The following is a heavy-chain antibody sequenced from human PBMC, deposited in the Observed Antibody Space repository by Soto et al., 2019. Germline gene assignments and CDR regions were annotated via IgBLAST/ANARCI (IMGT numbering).Heavy chain of an antibody. V-gene: IGHV4-59*01. CDR3: ARSRGSTRSFDY. J-gene: IGHJ4*02. CDR2: IYYSGST. D-gene: IGHD2-15*01. Sequence: SETLSLTCTVSGGSISTYWWSWIRQPPRKGLEWIGYIYYSGSTNYNPSPKSRVTISVDTSKNQFSLKLTSVTAADTAVYYWARSRGSTRSFDYWGQGTLVTAPQ. CDR1: GGSISTYW.